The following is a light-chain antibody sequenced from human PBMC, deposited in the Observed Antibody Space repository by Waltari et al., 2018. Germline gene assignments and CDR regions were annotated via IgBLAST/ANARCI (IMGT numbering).Light chain of an antibody. CDR3: AVWDDNLSGVV. V-gene: IGLV1-44*01. CDR2: TND. J-gene: IGLJ1*01. CDR1: SSNIGVNV. Sequence: QSVLAQPPSVSGPPGQRVTIFCSGGSSNIGVNVVTWYQHLPGKSPRLLIFTNDQRPSGVPDRFSGSKAGTSAALAISGLQSEDEGHYYCAVWDDNLSGVVFGAGTQVTVL.